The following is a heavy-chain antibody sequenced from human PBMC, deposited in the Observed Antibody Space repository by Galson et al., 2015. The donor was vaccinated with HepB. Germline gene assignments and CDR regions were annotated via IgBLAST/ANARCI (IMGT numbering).Heavy chain of an antibody. CDR1: GYSFTSYW. J-gene: IGHJ4*02. V-gene: IGHV5-51*01. CDR3: ARPDCSGGSCFSPFDY. D-gene: IGHD2-15*01. CDR2: IYPGDSDT. Sequence: QSGAEVKKPGESLKISCKGSGYSFTSYWIGWVRQMPGKGLEWMGIIYPGDSDTRYSPSFQGQVTISADKSISTAYLQWSSLKASDTAMYYCARPDCSGGSCFSPFDYWGQGTLVTVSS.